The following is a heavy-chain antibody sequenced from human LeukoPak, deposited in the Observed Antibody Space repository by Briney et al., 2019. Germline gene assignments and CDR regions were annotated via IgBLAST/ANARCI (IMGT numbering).Heavy chain of an antibody. CDR2: XXXNSGXT. Sequence: ASVKVSCKASGXTXXXXXXXXXXXXXXXXXXWXXXXXXNSGXTXYXQXFQGRVTXTXDTSISTAYMELSRLRSDDTAVXYCARAMDSGSSYLPSEIDYWGQGTLITVSS. CDR3: ARAMDSGSSYLPSEIDY. V-gene: IGHV1-2*02. J-gene: IGHJ4*02. CDR1: GXTXXXXX. D-gene: IGHD1-26*01.